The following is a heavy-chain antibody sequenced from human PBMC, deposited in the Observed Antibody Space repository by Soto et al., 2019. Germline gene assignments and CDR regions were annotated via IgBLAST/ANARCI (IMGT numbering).Heavy chain of an antibody. CDR2: VYPGDSDT. Sequence: GESLKICCNGSGYGFSNYWIGWVRQTRGKVLEWMGIVYPGDSDTRYSPSFQGQVTMSADKSVKTAYLQWSGLKASDAAVYFCASRSAGLESSFDAWGHGPMVTVSS. V-gene: IGHV5-51*01. D-gene: IGHD6-25*01. J-gene: IGHJ5*01. CDR3: ASRSAGLESSFDA. CDR1: GYGFSNYW.